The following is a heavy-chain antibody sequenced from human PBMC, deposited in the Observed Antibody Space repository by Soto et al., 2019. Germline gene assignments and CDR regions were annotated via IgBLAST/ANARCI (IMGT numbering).Heavy chain of an antibody. CDR2: ITGSGDSA. CDR3: TKDYGAVADF. J-gene: IGHJ4*02. V-gene: IGHV3-23*01. Sequence: EVQLLESGGGLVQPGESLRLSCAASGFTFRTYAMSWVRQAPGKGLEWVAAITGSGDSAYYAASVKGRFTISRDNSKNTLCVEMNSLRADDTAIYYCTKDYGAVADFWGQGHLITVSS. D-gene: IGHD6-19*01. CDR1: GFTFRTYA.